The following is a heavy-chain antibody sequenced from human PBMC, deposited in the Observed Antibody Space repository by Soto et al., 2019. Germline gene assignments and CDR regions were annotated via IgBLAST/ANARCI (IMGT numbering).Heavy chain of an antibody. J-gene: IGHJ4*02. CDR3: AVQSITMVRGVISHSFDY. V-gene: IGHV4-61*01. CDR2: IYYSGST. Sequence: QVQLQESGPGLVKPSETLSLTCTVSGGSVSSGSYYWSWIRQPPGKGLEWIGYIYYSGSTNYNPSLKSRVTISVDTSKNQFSLKLSSVTAADTAVYYCAVQSITMVRGVISHSFDYWGQGTLVTVSS. CDR1: GGSVSSGSYY. D-gene: IGHD3-10*01.